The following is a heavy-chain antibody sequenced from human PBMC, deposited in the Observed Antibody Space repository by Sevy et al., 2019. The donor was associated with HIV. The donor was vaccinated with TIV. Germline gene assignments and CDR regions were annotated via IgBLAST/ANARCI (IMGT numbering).Heavy chain of an antibody. CDR3: ARSRALVYFNYFDY. CDR1: GGSISSYY. Sequence: SETLSLTCTVSGGSISSYYWSWIRQPPGKGLEWIGYIYYSGSTNYNPSLKSRVTISVDTSENQFSLKLSSVSAADTAVYYCARSRALVYFNYFDYWGQGTLVTVSS. D-gene: IGHD1-20*01. J-gene: IGHJ4*02. V-gene: IGHV4-59*01. CDR2: IYYSGST.